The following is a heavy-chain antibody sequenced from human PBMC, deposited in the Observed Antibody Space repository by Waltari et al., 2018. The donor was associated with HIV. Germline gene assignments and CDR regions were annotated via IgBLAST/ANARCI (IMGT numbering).Heavy chain of an antibody. Sequence: EVQLVESGGGLVQPGGSLRVSCAASGVTFSASAIHWVRQASGKGLEWVGRIRSRGNRYATAYGASVKGRFTVSRDDSKNTAYLQMNNLKTEDTAVYYCTRALAYWGQGTLVTVS. V-gene: IGHV3-73*02. D-gene: IGHD3-16*01. CDR1: GVTFSASA. J-gene: IGHJ4*02. CDR3: TRALAY. CDR2: IRSRGNRYAT.